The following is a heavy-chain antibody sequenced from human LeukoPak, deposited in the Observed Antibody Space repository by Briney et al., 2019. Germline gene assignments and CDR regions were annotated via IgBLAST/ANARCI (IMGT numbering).Heavy chain of an antibody. D-gene: IGHD3-16*01. CDR1: GFTFSTYE. Sequence: PGGSLRLSCTASGFTFSTYEMNWVRQAPGKGLEWISYISGSGSSIFYADSLQGRFTVSRDNAKNSVYLQMNSLRDEDTAVYYCAREGSFGYDDAFDTWGHGTTVTVSS. CDR3: AREGSFGYDDAFDT. J-gene: IGHJ3*02. CDR2: ISGSGSSI. V-gene: IGHV3-48*03.